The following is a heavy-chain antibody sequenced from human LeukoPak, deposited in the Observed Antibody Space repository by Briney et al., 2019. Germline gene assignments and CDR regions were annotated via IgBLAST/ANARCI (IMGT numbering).Heavy chain of an antibody. Sequence: SSETLSLTCSVSGGSFSSRSYYWAWIRQPPGKGLEWIGNLYYSGSTDYNPSLQSRLTMSVDFSENHISLKLTSVTAADTAVYYCAREGGPYRPLDYSGQGTLVTVSS. V-gene: IGHV4-39*07. CDR2: LYYSGST. J-gene: IGHJ4*02. CDR1: GGSFSSRSYY. CDR3: AREGGPYRPLDY.